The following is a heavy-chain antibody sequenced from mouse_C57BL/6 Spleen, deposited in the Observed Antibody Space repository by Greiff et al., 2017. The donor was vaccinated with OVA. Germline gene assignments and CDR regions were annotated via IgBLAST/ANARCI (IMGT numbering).Heavy chain of an antibody. D-gene: IGHD1-1*01. V-gene: IGHV1-42*01. CDR2: INPSTGGT. CDR1: GYSFTGYY. Sequence: VQLQQSGPELVKPGASVKISCKASGYSFTGYYMNWVKQSPEKSLEWIGEINPSTGGTTYNQKFKAKATLTVDKSSSTAYMQLKSRTSEDSAVYYCARSGDGSQSHYWYFDVWGTGTTVTVSS. J-gene: IGHJ1*03. CDR3: ARSGDGSQSHYWYFDV.